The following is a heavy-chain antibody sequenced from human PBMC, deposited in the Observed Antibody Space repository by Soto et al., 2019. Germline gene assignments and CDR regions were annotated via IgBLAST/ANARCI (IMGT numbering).Heavy chain of an antibody. CDR2: IYPGDSDT. Sequence: GESLKISCKGSGYSFTSYWIGWVRQMPGKGLEWMGIIYPGDSDTRYSPSFQGQVTISADKSISTAYLQWSSLKASDTAMYYCARHTDGERYCSGGSCNYYYYYYYMDVWGKGTTVTVSS. V-gene: IGHV5-51*01. D-gene: IGHD2-15*01. CDR1: GYSFTSYW. J-gene: IGHJ6*03. CDR3: ARHTDGERYCSGGSCNYYYYYYYMDV.